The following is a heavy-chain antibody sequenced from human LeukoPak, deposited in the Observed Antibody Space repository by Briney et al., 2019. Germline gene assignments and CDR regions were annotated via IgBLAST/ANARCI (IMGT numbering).Heavy chain of an antibody. J-gene: IGHJ4*02. Sequence: ASVKVSCKASGYTFTGYYMHWVRQAPGQGLEWMGWINPNSGATNYAQKFQGRVTMTRDTSISTAYMELSRLRSDDTAVYYCARDCHNWNDADYWGQGTLVTVSS. CDR2: INPNSGAT. V-gene: IGHV1-2*02. D-gene: IGHD1-1*01. CDR1: GYTFTGYY. CDR3: ARDCHNWNDADY.